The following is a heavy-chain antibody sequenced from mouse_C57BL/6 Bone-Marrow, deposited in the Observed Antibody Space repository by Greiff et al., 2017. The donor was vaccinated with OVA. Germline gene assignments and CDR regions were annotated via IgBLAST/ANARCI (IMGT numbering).Heavy chain of an antibody. CDR2: ISDGGSYT. CDR1: GFTFSSYA. J-gene: IGHJ2*01. D-gene: IGHD2-4*01. V-gene: IGHV5-4*03. CDR3: ARHDYDFDY. Sequence: EVKLMESGGGLVKPGGSLKLSCAASGFTFSSYAMSWVRQTPEKRLEWVATISDGGSYTYYPDNVKGRFTLSRDNAKNNLYLQMSHLKSEDTAMYYCARHDYDFDYWGQGTTLTVSS.